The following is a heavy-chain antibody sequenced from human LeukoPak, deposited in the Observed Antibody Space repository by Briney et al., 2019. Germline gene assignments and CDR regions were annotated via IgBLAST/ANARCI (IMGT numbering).Heavy chain of an antibody. Sequence: GGSLRLSCAASGFTFSDYYMSWIRQAPGKGLEWVSYISSSGSTIYYADSVKGRFTISRDNAKNSLYLQMNSLRAEDTAVYYCARDRRWTHYDSSGYFRWGQGTLVTVSS. CDR3: ARDRRWTHYDSSGYFR. CDR2: ISSSGSTI. J-gene: IGHJ4*02. D-gene: IGHD3-22*01. V-gene: IGHV3-11*01. CDR1: GFTFSDYY.